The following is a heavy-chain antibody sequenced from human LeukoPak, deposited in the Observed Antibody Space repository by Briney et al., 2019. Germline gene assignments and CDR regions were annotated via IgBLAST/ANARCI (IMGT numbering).Heavy chain of an antibody. V-gene: IGHV3-23*01. CDR3: AKDGYSGYAFDPNFDS. D-gene: IGHD5-12*01. J-gene: IGHJ4*02. CDR2: ISGSGGTT. CDR1: GFTFSSYA. Sequence: GGSLTLSCAASGFTFSSYAMSWVRQAPGKGLEWVSAISGSGGTTYYADSVKGRFTISRDNSKNTLYLQMNSLRAEDTAIYYCAKDGYSGYAFDPNFDSWGQGTLVTVSS.